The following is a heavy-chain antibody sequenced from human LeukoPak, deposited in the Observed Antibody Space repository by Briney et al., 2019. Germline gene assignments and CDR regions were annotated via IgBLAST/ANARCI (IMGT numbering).Heavy chain of an antibody. CDR3: AKDRLPVGVLFDF. CDR2: ISWNSGSI. J-gene: IGHJ4*02. Sequence: PGRSLRLSCAASGFILDDYAMHWVRQAPGKGLEWVSRISWNSGSIGYADSVMGRFTISRDNAKNSLYLQMNSLRGEDTALYYCAKDRLPVGVLFDFWGQGTLVTVSS. D-gene: IGHD1-26*01. V-gene: IGHV3-9*01. CDR1: GFILDDYA.